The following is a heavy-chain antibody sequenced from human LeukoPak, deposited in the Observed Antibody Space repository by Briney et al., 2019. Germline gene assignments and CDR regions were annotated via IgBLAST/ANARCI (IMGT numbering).Heavy chain of an antibody. J-gene: IGHJ4*02. D-gene: IGHD3-22*01. CDR2: ISAYNGNT. CDR1: GYTFTSYG. Sequence: ASVKVSCKASGYTFTSYGISWVRQAPGQGLEWMGWISAYNGNTNYAQKFQGRVTMTRDTSISTAYTELSRLRSDDTAVYYCARGRGDYYDSSGYYYDYWGQGTLVTVSS. V-gene: IGHV1-18*01. CDR3: ARGRGDYYDSSGYYYDY.